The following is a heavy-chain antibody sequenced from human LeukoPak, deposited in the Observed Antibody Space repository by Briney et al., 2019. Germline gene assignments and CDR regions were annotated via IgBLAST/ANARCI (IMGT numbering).Heavy chain of an antibody. D-gene: IGHD3-22*01. Sequence: SETLSLTCTVSGGSISSSGYYWGWIRQPPGKGLEWIGSISSGGSTHYIPSLKSRVTISVDTSKNQFSLKLSSVTAADTAVYYCARRSYDGSGYYYVDYWGQGILVTVSS. CDR2: ISSGGST. J-gene: IGHJ4*02. CDR3: ARRSYDGSGYYYVDY. CDR1: GGSISSSGYY. V-gene: IGHV4-39*01.